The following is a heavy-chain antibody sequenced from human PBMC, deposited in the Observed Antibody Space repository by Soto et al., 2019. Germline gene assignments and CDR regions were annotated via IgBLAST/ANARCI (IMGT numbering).Heavy chain of an antibody. Sequence: QVQLVESGGGVVQPGGSLRLSCAASGFTFSSYGMHWVRQAPGKGLEWVAVISYDGSNKYYADSVKGRFTISRDNSRNTLYLQMNSLRAEDTAVYYCANTVDTSKVTWALANGGQGTLVTVSS. CDR2: ISYDGSNK. D-gene: IGHD5-18*01. J-gene: IGHJ1*01. CDR1: GFTFSSYG. V-gene: IGHV3-30*18. CDR3: ANTVDTSKVTWALAN.